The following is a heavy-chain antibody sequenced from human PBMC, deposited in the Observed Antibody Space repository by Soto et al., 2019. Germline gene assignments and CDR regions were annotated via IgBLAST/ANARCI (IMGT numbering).Heavy chain of an antibody. J-gene: IGHJ4*02. CDR3: ARGTSWQLPFDY. CDR1: SDSISSYY. Sequence: LSLTCTVSSDSISSYYWSWIRQPPGKRLEWIGYISYSGSTDYNPSLKSRATISGDTSKNQFSLKVSSVTAADTAVYYCARGTSWQLPFDYWGQGTLVTVSS. V-gene: IGHV4-59*01. D-gene: IGHD6-13*01. CDR2: ISYSGST.